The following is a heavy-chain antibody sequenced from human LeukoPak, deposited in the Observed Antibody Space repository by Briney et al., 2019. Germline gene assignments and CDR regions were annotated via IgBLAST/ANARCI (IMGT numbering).Heavy chain of an antibody. CDR1: GFSFSNAW. V-gene: IGHV3-15*01. Sequence: GGSLRLSCAASGFSFSNAWMTWVRQAPGKGLEWVGRIKSKTDGGATDYAAPVKGRSTISRDDSKNTLYLQLNSLKTEDTAVYYCTGSFGELTFFDYWGQGTLVTVS. CDR3: TGSFGELTFFDY. J-gene: IGHJ4*02. D-gene: IGHD3-10*01. CDR2: IKSKTDGGAT.